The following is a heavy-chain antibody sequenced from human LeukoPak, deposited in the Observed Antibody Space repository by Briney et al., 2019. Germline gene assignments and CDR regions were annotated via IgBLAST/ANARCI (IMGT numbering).Heavy chain of an antibody. J-gene: IGHJ4*02. CDR3: ARTRASYDDY. V-gene: IGHV3-53*01. Sequence: PGGSLRLSCAASGFTVSSNYLTWVRQAPGKGLEWVSVIFSTGNTDYADSVKGRFTISRDNSKNILYLQMNSLRAEDTAVYYCARTRASYDDYWGQGTLVTVSS. CDR1: GFTVSSNY. CDR2: IFSTGNT. D-gene: IGHD5-12*01.